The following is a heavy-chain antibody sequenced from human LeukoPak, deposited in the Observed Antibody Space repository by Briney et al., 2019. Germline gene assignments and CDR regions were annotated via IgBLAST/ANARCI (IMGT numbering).Heavy chain of an antibody. J-gene: IGHJ4*02. CDR1: GGSISSYY. CDR2: ISYSGST. D-gene: IGHD3-22*01. V-gene: IGHV4-59*01. Sequence: SETLSLTCTVSGGSISSYYWSWIRQPPGKGLEWIGYISYSGSTNYNPSLKSRVSISVDTSKNQFSLKLSSVTAADTAVYYCVRVNGYDGGGYYFDYWGQGTLVTVSS. CDR3: VRVNGYDGGGYYFDY.